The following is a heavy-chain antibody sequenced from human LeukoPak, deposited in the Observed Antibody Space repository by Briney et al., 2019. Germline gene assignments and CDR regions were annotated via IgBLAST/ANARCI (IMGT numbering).Heavy chain of an antibody. CDR3: ARGLYAMDV. J-gene: IGHJ6*02. CDR1: GFRFSDFY. V-gene: IGHV3-11*03. CDR2: IDNSNTYT. Sequence: GGSLRLSCAASGFRFSDFYMSWIRQAPGKGLEWVADIDNSNTYTNYADSVKGRFTISRDNAKNSLYLQMNSLRAEDTAVYYCARGLYAMDVWGQGTTVTVSS.